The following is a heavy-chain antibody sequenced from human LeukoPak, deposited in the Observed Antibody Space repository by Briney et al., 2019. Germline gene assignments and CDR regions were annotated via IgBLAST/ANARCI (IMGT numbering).Heavy chain of an antibody. J-gene: IGHJ5*02. Sequence: GGSLRLSCAASGFTFSSYAMSWVRQAPGKGLEWVSGISGSGRGGNTYYADSVKGRFTISRDNSKNTLYPQMNSLRAEDTAAYYCARRSEFRILTGYYWFDPWGQGTLVTVSS. CDR1: GFTFSSYA. CDR3: ARRSEFRILTGYYWFDP. D-gene: IGHD3-9*01. V-gene: IGHV3-23*01. CDR2: ISGSGRGGNT.